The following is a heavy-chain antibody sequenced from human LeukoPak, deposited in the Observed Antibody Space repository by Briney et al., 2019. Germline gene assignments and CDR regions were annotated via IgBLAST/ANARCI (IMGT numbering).Heavy chain of an antibody. CDR2: ISGSGDYT. CDR3: AKDRPNYYGTNGQYYTRNGDY. J-gene: IGHJ4*02. D-gene: IGHD2-8*01. Sequence: GGSLRLSCAASGFTFNNYAMSWVRQAPGKGLEWVSSISGSGDYTFYADSVKGRFTISRDNSKDTLYLQMNSLRVDDKAIYYCAKDRPNYYGTNGQYYTRNGDYWGQGTLVSVTS. CDR1: GFTFNNYA. V-gene: IGHV3-23*01.